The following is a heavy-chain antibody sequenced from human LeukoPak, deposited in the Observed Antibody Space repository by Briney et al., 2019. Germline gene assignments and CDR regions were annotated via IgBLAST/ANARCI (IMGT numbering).Heavy chain of an antibody. V-gene: IGHV3-11*04. D-gene: IGHD4-17*01. CDR3: ARGLSDGDYDIVYYYMDV. CDR1: GFTFSDYY. CDR2: ISSSGSTI. J-gene: IGHJ6*03. Sequence: PGGSLRLSCAASGFTFSDYYMSWIRQAPGKGLEWVSYISSSGSTIYYADSVKGRITISRDNAKNSLYLQMNSLRADDTAVYYCARGLSDGDYDIVYYYMDVWGKGTTVTVSS.